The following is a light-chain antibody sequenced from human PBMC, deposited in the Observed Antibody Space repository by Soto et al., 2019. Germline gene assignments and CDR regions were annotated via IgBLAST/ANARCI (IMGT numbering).Light chain of an antibody. CDR1: SSDVGGYNY. CDR3: SSYTSSSSYV. Sequence: QSALTQPASVCGSPGQSITISCTGTSSDVGGYNYVSWYQQHPGKAPKLIIYEVSNRPSGVSNRFSGSKSGNTASLTISGLQAEDESDYYCSSYTSSSSYVFGTGTKLTVL. V-gene: IGLV2-14*01. CDR2: EVS. J-gene: IGLJ1*01.